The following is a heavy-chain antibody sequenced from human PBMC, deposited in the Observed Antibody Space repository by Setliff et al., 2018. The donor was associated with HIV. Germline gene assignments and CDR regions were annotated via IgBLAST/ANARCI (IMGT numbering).Heavy chain of an antibody. Sequence: ASVKVSCKASGYAFASYGLNWVRQAPGQGLEWMGWINTHSGNPTFAQAFTGRFVFSLDTSVSTAYLQISSLRAEDTAVYYCARFYDSGASYSDDAFDIWGQGTMVTVSS. CDR2: INTHSGNP. CDR1: GYAFASYG. J-gene: IGHJ3*02. V-gene: IGHV7-4-1*02. CDR3: ARFYDSGASYSDDAFDI. D-gene: IGHD3-22*01.